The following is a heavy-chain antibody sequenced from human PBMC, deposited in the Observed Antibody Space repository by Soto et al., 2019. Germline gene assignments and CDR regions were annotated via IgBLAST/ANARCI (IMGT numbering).Heavy chain of an antibody. Sequence: GASVKVCCKASGYTFTGYYMHWVRQAPGQGLEWMGWINPNSGGTNYAQKFQGWVTMTRDTSISTAYMELSRLRSDDTAVYYCARVPFRTSRLWNAFDIWGQGTMVTVSS. CDR2: INPNSGGT. CDR3: ARVPFRTSRLWNAFDI. V-gene: IGHV1-2*04. D-gene: IGHD2-2*01. J-gene: IGHJ3*02. CDR1: GYTFTGYY.